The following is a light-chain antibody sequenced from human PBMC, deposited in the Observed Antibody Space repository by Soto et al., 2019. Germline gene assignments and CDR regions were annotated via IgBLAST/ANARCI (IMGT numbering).Light chain of an antibody. CDR3: QQSYTTPRT. CDR2: AAS. Sequence: DIQMTPSPSSVSASVGDRVSVTCRASQSISTFLDWYQQRPAEAPKLLIYAASSLQSGVPSRFSGSGSGADFTLTIGSLQPEDFATYYCQQSYTTPRTFGQGTKVEVK. CDR1: QSISTF. J-gene: IGKJ1*01. V-gene: IGKV1-39*01.